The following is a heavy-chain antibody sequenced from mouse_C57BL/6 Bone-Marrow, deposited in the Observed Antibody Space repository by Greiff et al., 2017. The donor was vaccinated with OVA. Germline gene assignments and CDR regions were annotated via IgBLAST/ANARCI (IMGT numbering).Heavy chain of an antibody. J-gene: IGHJ4*01. Sequence: EVQVVASGGDLVKPGGSLKLSCEASGFTFSSYGMSWVRPTQDKRLEWVATISSGGSYTSYPDSVKGRFTISRDNAKNTLYLQMSSLKSEDTAMYYCARRGLLGYAMDYWGQGTSVTVSS. D-gene: IGHD2-10*01. CDR1: GFTFSSYG. CDR3: ARRGLLGYAMDY. V-gene: IGHV5-6*01. CDR2: ISSGGSYT.